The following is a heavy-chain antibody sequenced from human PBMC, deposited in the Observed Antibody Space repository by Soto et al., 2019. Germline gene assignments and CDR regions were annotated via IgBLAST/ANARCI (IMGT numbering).Heavy chain of an antibody. D-gene: IGHD5-12*01. Sequence: LSENCTVVEDSSTRYYWSCIRQPPGKGLEWIGYIYYSGSTNYNPSLKSRVTISVDTSKNQFSLKLSSVTAADTAVYYCARGLRKKYYFDYWGQGTLVTVSS. CDR3: ARGLRKKYYFDY. J-gene: IGHJ4*02. V-gene: IGHV4-59*01. CDR1: EDSSTRYY. CDR2: IYYSGST.